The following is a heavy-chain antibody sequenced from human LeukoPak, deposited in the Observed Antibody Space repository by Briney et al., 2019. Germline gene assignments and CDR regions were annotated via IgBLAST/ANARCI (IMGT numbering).Heavy chain of an antibody. CDR1: GYTFTGYY. D-gene: IGHD3-16*01. CDR2: INPNSGGT. J-gene: IGHJ6*03. V-gene: IGHV1-2*02. CDR3: ARETSQKGAHYMDV. Sequence: ASVKVSCKASGYTFTGYYMHWVRQAPGQGLEWMGWINPNSGGTNYAQKFQGRVTMTRDTSISTAYMELSRLRSDDTAVYYCARETSQKGAHYMDVWGKGTTVTISS.